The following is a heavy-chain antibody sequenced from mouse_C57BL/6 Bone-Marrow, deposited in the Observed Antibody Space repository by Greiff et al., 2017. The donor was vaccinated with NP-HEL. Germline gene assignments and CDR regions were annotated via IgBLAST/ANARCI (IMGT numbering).Heavy chain of an antibody. V-gene: IGHV2-3*01. CDR3: AKPGGEPSYSYAMDY. CDR1: GFSLTSYG. CDR2: IWGDGGT. Sequence: VQLQESGPGLVAPSQSLTITCTVSGFSLTSYGVSWVRQPPGKGLEWLGVIWGDGGTNYHSAIIPRLSISKDNSKSQVILKQNSMQTYETATSYCAKPGGEPSYSYAMDYWGQGTSVTVSS. J-gene: IGHJ4*01.